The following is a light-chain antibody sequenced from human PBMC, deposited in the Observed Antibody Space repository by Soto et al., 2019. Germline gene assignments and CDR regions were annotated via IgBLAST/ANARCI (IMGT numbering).Light chain of an antibody. CDR3: QQFGISPIT. J-gene: IGKJ5*01. Sequence: EIVSTQSPGTLPRSHGERATLSCRASQSVSSSFLAWYQQKPGQAPRLLIYGTSSRATGIPDRFSGSGSGTDFTLTISRLEPEDFAVYYCQQFGISPITFGQGTRLQI. CDR1: QSVSSSF. CDR2: GTS. V-gene: IGKV3-20*01.